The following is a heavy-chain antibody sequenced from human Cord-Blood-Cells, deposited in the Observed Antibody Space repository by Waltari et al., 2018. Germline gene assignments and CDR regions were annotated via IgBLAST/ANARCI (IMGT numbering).Heavy chain of an antibody. J-gene: IGHJ3*02. D-gene: IGHD6-13*01. Sequence: EVQLVESGGGLIQPGGSLRLSCAASGFTVSSNYMSWVRQAPGKGLEWVSVIYSGGSTYYADSVKGRFTISRDNSKNTLYLQMNSLRAEDTAVYYCARDRGYSSTTYAFDIWGQGTMVTVSS. CDR2: IYSGGST. CDR1: GFTVSSNY. V-gene: IGHV3-53*01. CDR3: ARDRGYSSTTYAFDI.